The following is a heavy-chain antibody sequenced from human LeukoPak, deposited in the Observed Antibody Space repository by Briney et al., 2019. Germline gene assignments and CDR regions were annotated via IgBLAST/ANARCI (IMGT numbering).Heavy chain of an antibody. CDR2: WHFASNK. CDR1: GFIFSSYV. D-gene: IGHD2-2*01. J-gene: IGHJ4*02. Sequence: GGSLRLSCVTSGFIFSSYVIHWVRQAPGKGLEWVAWHFASNKYYAESVRGRFTMSRDNSKSTLYLQMDSLRVEDTAVYYCARDLCSTTSCFDYWGQGTLVSVSS. CDR3: ARDLCSTTSCFDY. V-gene: IGHV3-33*01.